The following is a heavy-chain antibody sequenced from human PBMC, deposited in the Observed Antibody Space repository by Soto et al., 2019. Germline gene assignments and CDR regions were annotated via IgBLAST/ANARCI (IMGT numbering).Heavy chain of an antibody. CDR3: TRDASRDSSARGWFDP. Sequence: GGSLRLSCAASGFTFRRFTMNWVRQAPGEGLEWVSTISSNSAYIYYTDALRGRFTISRDNAKNSLHLQMNSLRAEDTAVYYCTRDASRDSSARGWFDPWGPGTLVTVSS. CDR2: ISSNSAYI. J-gene: IGHJ5*02. CDR1: GFTFRRFT. V-gene: IGHV3-21*01. D-gene: IGHD6-13*01.